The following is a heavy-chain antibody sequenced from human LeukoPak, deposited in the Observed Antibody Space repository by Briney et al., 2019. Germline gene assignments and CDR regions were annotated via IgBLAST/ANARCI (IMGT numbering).Heavy chain of an antibody. J-gene: IGHJ4*02. CDR3: ARGWANYYGSGSYYNRMDYFDY. CDR1: GFTFSSYN. CDR2: ISSSRRTI. D-gene: IGHD3-10*01. V-gene: IGHV3-48*01. Sequence: GGSLRLSCAASGFTFSSYNINWVRQAPGKGLEWVSYISSSRRTISYADSVKGRFTISRDNAKNSLYVQMNSLRAEDTAVYYCARGWANYYGSGSYYNRMDYFDYWGQGTLVTVSS.